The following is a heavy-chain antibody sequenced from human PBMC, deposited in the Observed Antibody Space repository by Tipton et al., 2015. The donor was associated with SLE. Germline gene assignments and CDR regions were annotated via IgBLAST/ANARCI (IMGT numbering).Heavy chain of an antibody. CDR2: ITQSGVT. Sequence: TLSLTCAVSGGSFSGYYWYWVRQPPEQGLEWIGEITQSGVTNYNPSLKSRVTISVDTSKNQFSLKLTSVTAADTAVYSCASGGGKNYYYGLDVWGQGTTVTISS. CDR3: ASGGGKNYYYGLDV. V-gene: IGHV4-34*01. J-gene: IGHJ6*02. D-gene: IGHD4-23*01. CDR1: GGSFSGYY.